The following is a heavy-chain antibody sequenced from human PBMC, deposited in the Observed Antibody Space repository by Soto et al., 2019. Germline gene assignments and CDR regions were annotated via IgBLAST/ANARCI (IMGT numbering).Heavy chain of an antibody. CDR1: GGSISSYY. Sequence: PSDTLSLTCTVSGGSISSYYWSWIRQPPGKGLEWIGYIYYSGSTNYNPSLKSRVTISVDTSKNQFSLKLSSVTAADTAVYYCARLRGYCSSTSCPHFDYWGQGTLVTVSS. D-gene: IGHD2-2*01. CDR2: IYYSGST. V-gene: IGHV4-59*08. CDR3: ARLRGYCSSTSCPHFDY. J-gene: IGHJ4*02.